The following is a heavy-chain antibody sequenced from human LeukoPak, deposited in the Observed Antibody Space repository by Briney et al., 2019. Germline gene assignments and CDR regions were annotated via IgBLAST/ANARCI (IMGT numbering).Heavy chain of an antibody. V-gene: IGHV3-33*01. D-gene: IGHD3-10*01. Sequence: GGSLRLSCAASGFMLSNYGMHWVRQAPGKGLEWVAVIWYDGSDKYYTDSVRGRFTISRDNSKNTLYLQMNSLRAEDTAVYYCARDRVPGSSISMDVWGQGTTVTVSS. CDR2: IWYDGSDK. CDR3: ARDRVPGSSISMDV. J-gene: IGHJ6*02. CDR1: GFMLSNYG.